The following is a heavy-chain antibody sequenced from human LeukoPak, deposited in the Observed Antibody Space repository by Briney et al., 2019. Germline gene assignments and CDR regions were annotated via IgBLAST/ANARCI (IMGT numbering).Heavy chain of an antibody. J-gene: IGHJ3*02. Sequence: GGSLRLSCAASGFTLSSYSMNWVRQAPGKGLEGVSSISSSSSYIYYADSVKGRFTISRDNAKNSLYLQMNSLSAEDTAVYYCARGYYDSSGYVGDAFDIWGQGTMVTVSS. D-gene: IGHD3-22*01. CDR1: GFTLSSYS. CDR2: ISSSSSYI. CDR3: ARGYYDSSGYVGDAFDI. V-gene: IGHV3-21*01.